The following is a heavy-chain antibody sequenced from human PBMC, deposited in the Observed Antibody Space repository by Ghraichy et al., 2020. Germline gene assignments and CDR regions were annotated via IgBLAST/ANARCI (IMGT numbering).Heavy chain of an antibody. V-gene: IGHV3-7*01. D-gene: IGHD2-2*03. J-gene: IGHJ4*02. CDR2: INQDGSQK. CDR1: GFTFTTYW. CDR3: VRDMDF. Sequence: GGSLRLSCAASGFTFTTYWMTWVRQAPGKGLEWVANINQDGSQKHYVDSVKGRFTISRDNAENSLYLQINNLRAEDTAVYYCVRDMDFWGQGTLVTVSS.